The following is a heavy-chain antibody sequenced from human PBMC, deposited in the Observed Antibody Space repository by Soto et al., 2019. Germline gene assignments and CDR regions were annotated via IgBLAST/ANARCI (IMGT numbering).Heavy chain of an antibody. CDR2: IYYSGST. V-gene: IGHV4-59*08. CDR1: SGSISSNY. J-gene: IGHJ3*02. D-gene: IGHD6-19*01. CDR3: ARRVGGSGRYERDDAFDI. Sequence: SETVSLPCTVSSGSISSNYWSWIRPHPGKGLEWIGYIYYSGSTNYNPSLKSRVTIAVDTSKNQFSLKLSSVTAADTAVYYCARRVGGSGRYERDDAFDIRGQGTMVTVSS.